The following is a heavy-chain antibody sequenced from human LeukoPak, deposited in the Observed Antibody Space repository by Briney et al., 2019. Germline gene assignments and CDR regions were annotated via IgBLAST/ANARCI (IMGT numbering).Heavy chain of an antibody. CDR3: ATEDY. V-gene: IGHV3-30*03. CDR1: GFTFSSYG. Sequence: GGSLRLSCAASGFTFSSYGMHWVRQAPGKGLEWVAVISYDGSNKYYADSVKGRFTISRDNSKNTLYLQMSSLRSEDTAVYYCATEDYWGQGTLVTVSS. CDR2: ISYDGSNK. J-gene: IGHJ4*02.